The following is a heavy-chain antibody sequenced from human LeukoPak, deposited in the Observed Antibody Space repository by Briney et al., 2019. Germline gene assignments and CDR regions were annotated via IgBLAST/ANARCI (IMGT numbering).Heavy chain of an antibody. CDR2: INHDGSST. V-gene: IGHV3-74*01. Sequence: GGSLRLSCATSGFTFSTFWMHWVRQAPGKGLVWVSRINHDGSSTNYADSVKGRFTISRDNAKNTLYLQMNSLRAEDTAVYYCARGTYTTSPRNPKYYFDYWGQGTLVTVSS. D-gene: IGHD2/OR15-2a*01. J-gene: IGHJ4*02. CDR3: ARGTYTTSPRNPKYYFDY. CDR1: GFTFSTFW.